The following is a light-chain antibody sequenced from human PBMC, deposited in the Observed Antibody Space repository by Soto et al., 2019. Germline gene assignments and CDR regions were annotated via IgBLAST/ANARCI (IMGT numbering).Light chain of an antibody. CDR1: QSVSSSH. CDR3: QQYGTSAGT. J-gene: IGKJ1*01. CDR2: GAT. V-gene: IGKV3-20*01. Sequence: EIVLTQSPGTRSLSAGERATLSCRASQSVSSSHLAWYQQNPGQDPRLLIYGATSRATGIPDRFSGSGSGTDFTLTISRLDPEDFAVYYCQQYGTSAGTFGQGTKVE.